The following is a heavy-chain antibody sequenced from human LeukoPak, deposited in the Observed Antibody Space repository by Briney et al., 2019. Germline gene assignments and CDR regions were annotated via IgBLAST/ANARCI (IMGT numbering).Heavy chain of an antibody. V-gene: IGHV3-11*01. CDR2: ISSSGSTI. CDR3: ARLRSSSFFYYYMDV. CDR1: GFTFSDYY. Sequence: GGSLRLSCAASGFTFSDYYMSWIRQAPGKGLEWVSYISSSGSTIYYADSVKGRFSISRDNAKNSLYLQMNSLRAEDTAVYYCARLRSSSFFYYYMDVWGKGTTVTVSS. J-gene: IGHJ6*03. D-gene: IGHD6-6*01.